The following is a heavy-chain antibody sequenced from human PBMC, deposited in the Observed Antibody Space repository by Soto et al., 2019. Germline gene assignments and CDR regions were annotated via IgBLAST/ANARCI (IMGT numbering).Heavy chain of an antibody. Sequence: QIQLVQSGAEVKKPGASVKVSCKASGYTFSSYHITWVRQAPGQGLEWLGWISAYNGNTNYAQNLQGRVTMTTDPSTSTDFMGLRSLRSDNTAVNYCARELTPVAYLGKGTLVTVSS. CDR2: ISAYNGNT. CDR3: ARELTPVAY. J-gene: IGHJ4*02. V-gene: IGHV1-18*01. CDR1: GYTFSSYH.